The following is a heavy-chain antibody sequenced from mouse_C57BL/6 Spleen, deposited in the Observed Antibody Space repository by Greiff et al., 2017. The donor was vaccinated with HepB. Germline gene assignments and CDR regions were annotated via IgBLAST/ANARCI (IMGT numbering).Heavy chain of an antibody. V-gene: IGHV5-17*01. CDR1: GFTFSDYG. J-gene: IGHJ2*01. D-gene: IGHD1-1*01. Sequence: EVQLVESGGGLVKPGGSLKLSCAASGFTFSDYGMHWVRQAPEKGLEWVAYISSGSSTIYYADTVKGRFTISRDNAKNTLFLQMTSLRSEDTAMYYCARGLYYYGSSFDYWGQGTTLTVSS. CDR3: ARGLYYYGSSFDY. CDR2: ISSGSSTI.